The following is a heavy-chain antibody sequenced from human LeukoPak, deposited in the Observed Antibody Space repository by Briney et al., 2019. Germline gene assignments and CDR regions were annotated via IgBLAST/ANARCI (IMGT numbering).Heavy chain of an antibody. J-gene: IGHJ1*01. CDR2: IYNDGRT. Sequence: PGGSLRLSCAASGFTVSNNYMSWVRQVPGKGLEWVSLIYNDGRTHYPDSVKGRFTISSDNSRNTLYLQMNSLRADDTAVYFCARESWGHCSHDSCPFQHWGRGTLVTVSS. CDR1: GFTVSNNY. D-gene: IGHD2-15*01. V-gene: IGHV3-66*01. CDR3: ARESWGHCSHDSCPFQH.